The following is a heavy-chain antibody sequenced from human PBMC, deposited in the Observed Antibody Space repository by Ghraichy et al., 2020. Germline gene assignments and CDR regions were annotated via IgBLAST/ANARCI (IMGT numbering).Heavy chain of an antibody. CDR2: IYSGGST. D-gene: IGHD6-19*01. CDR1: GFTVSTNY. CDR3: ARESISGWYSGDS. V-gene: IGHV3-66*02. Sequence: GGSLRLTCAASGFTVSTNYMSWVRQAPGKGLEWVSVIYSGGSTYYADSVKGRFTISRDNSRNTLFLQMNSLRAEDTAVYYCARESISGWYSGDSWGQGTLVTVSS. J-gene: IGHJ4*02.